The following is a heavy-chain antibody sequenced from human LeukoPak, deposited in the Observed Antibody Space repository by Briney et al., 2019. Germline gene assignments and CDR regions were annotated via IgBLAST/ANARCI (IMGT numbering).Heavy chain of an antibody. Sequence: GGSLRLSCAASGFTFSSYSMNWVRQAPGKGLEWVSSISSSSSYIYYADSVKGRFTISRDNAKNSLYLQMNSLRAEDTAVYYCARGGSGSYPLFDYWGQGTLVTVSS. D-gene: IGHD3-10*01. CDR1: GFTFSSYS. V-gene: IGHV3-21*01. CDR2: ISSSSSYI. CDR3: ARGGSGSYPLFDY. J-gene: IGHJ4*02.